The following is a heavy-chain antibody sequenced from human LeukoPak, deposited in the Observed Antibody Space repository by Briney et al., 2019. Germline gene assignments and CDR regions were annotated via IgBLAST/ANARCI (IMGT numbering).Heavy chain of an antibody. Sequence: ASVKVSCKTSGYIFTNYDINWVRQATGQGLEWMGWMNPKSGNTGSAQRFQGRVTLTRDTSISTAYMELSSLRSEGTAVYYCARVWGSIDYWGQGTLVTVSS. CDR1: GYIFTNYD. D-gene: IGHD7-27*01. V-gene: IGHV1-8*01. J-gene: IGHJ4*02. CDR3: ARVWGSIDY. CDR2: MNPKSGNT.